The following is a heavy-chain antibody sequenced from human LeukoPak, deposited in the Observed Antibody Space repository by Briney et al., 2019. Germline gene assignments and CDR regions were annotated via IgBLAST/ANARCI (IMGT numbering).Heavy chain of an antibody. CDR2: IYTSGST. Sequence: PSETLSLTCTVSGGSISSYYWSWIRQPAGKGLEWIGRIYTSGSTNYNPSLKSRVTMSVDTSKNQFSLKLSSVTAADTAVYYCARARYSSSLGYYYYYMDVWGKGTTVTVPS. CDR3: ARARYSSSLGYYYYYMDV. J-gene: IGHJ6*03. D-gene: IGHD6-6*01. V-gene: IGHV4-4*07. CDR1: GGSISSYY.